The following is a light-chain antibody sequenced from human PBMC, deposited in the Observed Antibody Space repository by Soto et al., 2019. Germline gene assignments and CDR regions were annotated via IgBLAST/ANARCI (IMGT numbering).Light chain of an antibody. Sequence: DIQMTQSPSSLLASVGDRVTITGRASQSISSYLNWYQQKPGKAPKLLIYAASSLQSGVPSRFSGSGSGTDFTLTISSLQPEDFATYYCQQSYSTPWTFGQGTKVEIK. CDR3: QQSYSTPWT. J-gene: IGKJ1*01. CDR1: QSISSY. CDR2: AAS. V-gene: IGKV1-39*01.